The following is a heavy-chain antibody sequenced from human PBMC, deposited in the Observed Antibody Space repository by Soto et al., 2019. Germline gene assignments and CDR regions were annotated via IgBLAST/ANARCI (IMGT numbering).Heavy chain of an antibody. D-gene: IGHD3-22*01. V-gene: IGHV4-4*02. CDR2: IDHRGST. Sequence: QVELQESGPGLVKPSGSLSLTCVVSGNSISTTNWLSWVRQSPGKGLEWIGEIDHRGSTNYNPFLKSRVAISVDKFKIQFALKLSSVTAADTAVYYWARDVGYHYDGSPSGQLGLWCRGTLVTVSS. J-gene: IGHJ4*02. CDR1: GNSISTTNW. CDR3: ARDVGYHYDGSPSGQLGL.